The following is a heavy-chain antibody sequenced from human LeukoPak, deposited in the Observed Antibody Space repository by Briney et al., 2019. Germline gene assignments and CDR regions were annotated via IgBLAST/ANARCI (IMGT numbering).Heavy chain of an antibody. D-gene: IGHD5-24*01. J-gene: IGHJ4*02. V-gene: IGHV1-2*02. CDR2: INPNSGGT. CDR1: GYXFTGYY. Sequence: ASVKVSCKASGYXFTGYYIHWVRQAPGQGLEWMGWINPNSGGTNYAQKFQGRVTMTRDTSISTAYMELSRLRSDDTAVYYCARDEDGYKGYWGQGTLVTVSS. CDR3: ARDEDGYKGY.